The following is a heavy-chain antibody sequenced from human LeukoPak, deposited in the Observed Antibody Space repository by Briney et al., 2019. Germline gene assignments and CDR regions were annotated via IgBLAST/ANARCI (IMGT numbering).Heavy chain of an antibody. D-gene: IGHD3-16*01. CDR3: ANVYEEPGY. CDR2: ISGSGDST. CDR1: GFTFSSYA. Sequence: GGSLRLSCAASGFTFSSYAMSWVRQAPGKGLEWVSAISGSGDSTYFGDSVKGRFTISRDNSKSVLYLQMNTLRAEDTAVYYCANVYEEPGYWGQGTLVTVSS. V-gene: IGHV3-23*01. J-gene: IGHJ4*02.